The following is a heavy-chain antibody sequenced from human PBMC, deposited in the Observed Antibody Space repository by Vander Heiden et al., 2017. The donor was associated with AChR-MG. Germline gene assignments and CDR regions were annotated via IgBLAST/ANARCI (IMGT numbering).Heavy chain of an antibody. Sequence: EGQLLASGGGLVQPGGSLRPSCVASGFTFSSYAMGWVRQAPGKWLEWVSAISGSGGSTYYADSVKGRFTISRDNSKNTLYLQMNSLRAEDTAVYYCAKDPSGSYSDYWGQGTLVTVSS. CDR2: ISGSGGST. J-gene: IGHJ4*02. CDR1: GFTFSSYA. CDR3: AKDPSGSYSDY. V-gene: IGHV3-23*01. D-gene: IGHD1-26*01.